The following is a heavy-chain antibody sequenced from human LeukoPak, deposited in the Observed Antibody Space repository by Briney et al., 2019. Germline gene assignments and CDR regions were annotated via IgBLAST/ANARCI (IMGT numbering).Heavy chain of an antibody. J-gene: IGHJ4*02. CDR1: TYTLTELS. D-gene: IGHD5-18*01. CDR2: FDPEHGET. CDR3: AADGNTAILFDY. Sequence: ASVKVSCKVSTYTLTELSIHWVRQAPGKGLEWMGGFDPEHGETIYAQKFQGRVIMTEDTSTDTAYMELSGLRSEDTAVYYCAADGNTAILFDYWGQGTLVTVSS. V-gene: IGHV1-24*01.